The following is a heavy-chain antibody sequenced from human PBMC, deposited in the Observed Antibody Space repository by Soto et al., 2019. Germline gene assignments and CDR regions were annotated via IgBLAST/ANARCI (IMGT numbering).Heavy chain of an antibody. V-gene: IGHV4-34*01. CDR1: GGSFSGDY. J-gene: IGHJ6*03. D-gene: IGHD3-10*01. CDR3: ARGGGRNYGSVSYYKSYYHHYHLAF. CDR2: INHSGST. Sequence: SEALCLTCAGSGGSFSGDYWSWIRQPPGKGLEWIGEINHSGSTNYNPSLKSRVTISVDTSKNQFSLKLSSVTAADTAVYYCARGGGRNYGSVSYYKSYYHHYHLAFWGKRTTVPXSS.